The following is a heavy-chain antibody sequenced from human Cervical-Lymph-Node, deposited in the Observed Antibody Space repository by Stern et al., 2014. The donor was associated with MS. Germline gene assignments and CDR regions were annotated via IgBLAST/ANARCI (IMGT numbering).Heavy chain of an antibody. Sequence: QVQLVQSGAEVKKPGASVKVSCMASGYSFTSYFIKWVRQAPGQGLEWMGIINPSAGNTNYAQKFQGRVVMTSDTSTGTVYMELSSLRSEDTAVYYCARDEGADYWGQGTLVTVSS. CDR2: INPSAGNT. J-gene: IGHJ4*02. CDR3: ARDEGADY. V-gene: IGHV1-46*01. CDR1: GYSFTSYF.